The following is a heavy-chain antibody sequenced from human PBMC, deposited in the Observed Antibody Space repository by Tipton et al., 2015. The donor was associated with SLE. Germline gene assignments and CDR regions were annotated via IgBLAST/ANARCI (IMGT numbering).Heavy chain of an antibody. Sequence: SLRLSCAASGFTFSSYAMSWVRQAPGKGLEWVAVIWHDGSNKLYADSVKGRFSISRENSKDTLYLEMDSLRVEDTAVYYCARDSHFWSGMNYMDVWGKGTTVTVSS. D-gene: IGHD3-3*02. V-gene: IGHV3-33*08. CDR3: ARDSHFWSGMNYMDV. J-gene: IGHJ6*03. CDR2: IWHDGSNK. CDR1: GFTFSSYA.